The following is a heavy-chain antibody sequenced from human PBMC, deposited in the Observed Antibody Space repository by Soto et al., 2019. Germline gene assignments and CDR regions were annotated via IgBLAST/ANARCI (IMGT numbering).Heavy chain of an antibody. V-gene: IGHV3-48*01. CDR2: ISSTSTTI. J-gene: IGHJ6*02. Sequence: VRQAPGKGLEWLSYISSTSTTISYADSVKGRFTISRDNSKNTLYLQMNSLRAEDTAVYYCAKDRAAARTYYYYGMDVWGQGTTVTVSS. D-gene: IGHD6-13*01. CDR3: AKDRAAARTYYYYGMDV.